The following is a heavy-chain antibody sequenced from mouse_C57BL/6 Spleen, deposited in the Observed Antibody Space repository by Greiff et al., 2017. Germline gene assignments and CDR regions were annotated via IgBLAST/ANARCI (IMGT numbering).Heavy chain of an antibody. CDR2: ISSGGDYI. CDR1: GFTFSSYA. V-gene: IGHV5-9-1*02. CDR3: TRDYGNFWDFDG. D-gene: IGHD2-1*01. J-gene: IGHJ1*03. Sequence: DVMLVESGEGLVKPGGSLKLSCAASGFTFSSYAMSWVRQTPEKRLEWVAYISSGGDYIYYADTVKGRFTISRDNARNTLYLQMSSLKSEDTAMYYCTRDYGNFWDFDGWGTGTTVTVSS.